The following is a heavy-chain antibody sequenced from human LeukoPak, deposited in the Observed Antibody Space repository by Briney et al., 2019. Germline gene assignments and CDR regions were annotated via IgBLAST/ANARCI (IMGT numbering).Heavy chain of an antibody. CDR3: ARDSRHLSVGASYYYGMDV. CDR2: IYYSGST. CDR1: GGSVSSGSYY. D-gene: IGHD1-26*01. J-gene: IGHJ6*02. Sequence: PSETLSLTCSVSGGSVSSGSYYWSWIRQPPGKGLEWIGVIYYSGSTNYNPSLKSRVTISVDTSKNQFSLKLSSATAADTAVYYCARDSRHLSVGASYYYGMDVWGQGTTVTVSS. V-gene: IGHV4-61*01.